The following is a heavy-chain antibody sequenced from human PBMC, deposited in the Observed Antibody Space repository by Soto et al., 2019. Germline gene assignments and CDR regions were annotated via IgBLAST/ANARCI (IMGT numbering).Heavy chain of an antibody. CDR1: GGSISSTIYY. Sequence: PSETLSLTCTVSGGSISSTIYYWGWIRQPPGKGLEWIGSIYYSGSTYYNPSLTSRVTISVDTSKNQFSLRLSSVTAADTAVYYCARNDLPLAGYVDYWGQGTLVTVSS. J-gene: IGHJ4*02. D-gene: IGHD6-19*01. CDR3: ARNDLPLAGYVDY. V-gene: IGHV4-39*01. CDR2: IYYSGST.